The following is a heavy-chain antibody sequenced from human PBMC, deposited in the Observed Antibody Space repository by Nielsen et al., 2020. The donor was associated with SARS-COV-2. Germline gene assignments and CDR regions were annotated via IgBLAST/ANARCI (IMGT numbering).Heavy chain of an antibody. CDR3: ARDVDGSGSYTYYYYGMDV. Sequence: GESLKISCAASGFTFSSYAMHWVRQAPGKGLEWVAVISYDGSNKYYADSVKGRFTISRDNSKNTLYLQMNSLRAEDTAVYYCARDVDGSGSYTYYYYGMDVWGQGTTVTVSS. CDR1: GFTFSSYA. D-gene: IGHD3-10*01. V-gene: IGHV3-30*04. J-gene: IGHJ6*02. CDR2: ISYDGSNK.